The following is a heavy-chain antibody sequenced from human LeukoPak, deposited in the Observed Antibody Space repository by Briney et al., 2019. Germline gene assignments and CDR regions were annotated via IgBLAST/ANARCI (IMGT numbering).Heavy chain of an antibody. J-gene: IGHJ4*02. V-gene: IGHV4-59*01. CDR2: MYYRGTT. D-gene: IGHD1-7*01. Sequence: SETLSLTCTVSGGSISGNYWSWIRQPPGKGLEWIGYMYYRGTTKYNPSLKSRVTMSVDPSKNQISLELTSVTAADTAVYYCARVLLAGTTGYWGQGTLVTVSS. CDR3: ARVLLAGTTGY. CDR1: GGSISGNY.